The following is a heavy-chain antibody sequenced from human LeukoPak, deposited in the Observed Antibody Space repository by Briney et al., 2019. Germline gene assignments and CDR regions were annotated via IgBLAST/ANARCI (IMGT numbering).Heavy chain of an antibody. CDR2: IIPILGIA. V-gene: IGHV1-69*04. Sequence: ASVKVSCKASGYTFTSYAISWVRQAPGQGLEWMGRIIPILGIANYAQKFQGRVTITADKSTSTAYMELSSLRSEDTAVYYCARAYQLLTYNWFDPWGQGTLVTVSS. D-gene: IGHD2-2*01. J-gene: IGHJ5*02. CDR1: GYTFTSYA. CDR3: ARAYQLLTYNWFDP.